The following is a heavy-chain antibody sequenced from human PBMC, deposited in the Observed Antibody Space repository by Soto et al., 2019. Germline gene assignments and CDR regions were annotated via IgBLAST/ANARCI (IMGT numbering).Heavy chain of an antibody. D-gene: IGHD2-2*01. J-gene: IGHJ6*02. Sequence: SETLSLTCTVSGGSISSYYWSWIRQPPGKGLEWIGYIYYSGSTYYNPSLKSRVTISVDTSKNQFSLKLSSVTAADTAMYYCARSAVGVVPAAPGWYGMDVWGQGTTVTVSS. CDR1: GGSISSYY. CDR3: ARSAVGVVPAAPGWYGMDV. CDR2: IYYSGST. V-gene: IGHV4-59*08.